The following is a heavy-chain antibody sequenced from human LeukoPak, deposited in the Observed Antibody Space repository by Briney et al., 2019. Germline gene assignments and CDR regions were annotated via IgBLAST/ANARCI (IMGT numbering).Heavy chain of an antibody. CDR2: INPNSGGT. V-gene: IGHV1-2*02. Sequence: ASVKVSCKASGYTFTGYYMHWVRQAPGQGLEWMGWINPNSGGTNYAQKFQGRVTMTRDTSISTAYMELSRLRSDDTAVYYCARDSILGYCTGGVCYWFDPWGQGTLVTVSS. D-gene: IGHD2-8*02. CDR1: GYTFTGYY. CDR3: ARDSILGYCTGGVCYWFDP. J-gene: IGHJ5*02.